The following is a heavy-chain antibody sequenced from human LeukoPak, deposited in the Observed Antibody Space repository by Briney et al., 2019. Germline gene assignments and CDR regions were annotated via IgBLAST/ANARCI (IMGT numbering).Heavy chain of an antibody. CDR1: GGSFSGYY. J-gene: IGHJ4*02. CDR3: ARDPDY. Sequence: SETLSLTCAVYGGSFSGYYWSWIRQPPGKGLEWIGEINHSGSTNYNPSLKSRVTISVDTSKNQFSLKLSSVTAADTAVYYCARDPDYWGQGTLVTVSS. CDR2: INHSGST. V-gene: IGHV4-34*01.